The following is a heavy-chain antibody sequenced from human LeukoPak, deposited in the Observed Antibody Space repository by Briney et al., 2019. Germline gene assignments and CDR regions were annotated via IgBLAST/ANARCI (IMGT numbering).Heavy chain of an antibody. V-gene: IGHV4-59*11. CDR2: IYYSGST. D-gene: IGHD2-2*01. CDR1: GGSISSHY. J-gene: IGHJ4*02. CDR3: AREFVPETAATYFDY. Sequence: PSGTLSLTCTVSGGSISSHYWSWIRQPPGKGLEWIGYIYYSGSTNYNPSLKSRVTISVDTSKNQFSLKLSSVTAADTAVYYCAREFVPETAATYFDYWGQGTLVTVSS.